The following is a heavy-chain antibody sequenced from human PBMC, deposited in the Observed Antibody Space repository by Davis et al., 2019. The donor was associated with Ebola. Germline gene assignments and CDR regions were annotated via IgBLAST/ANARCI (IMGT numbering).Heavy chain of an antibody. Sequence: PGGSLRLSCAASGFTFDDYAMHWVRQAPGKGLEWVSGISWNSGSIGYADSVKGRFTISRDNAKNSLYLQMNSLRPEDTAVYYCARDSDDYCFDYWGQGTLVTVSS. CDR3: ARDSDDYCFDY. D-gene: IGHD2-21*02. CDR1: GFTFDDYA. CDR2: ISWNSGSI. J-gene: IGHJ4*02. V-gene: IGHV3-9*01.